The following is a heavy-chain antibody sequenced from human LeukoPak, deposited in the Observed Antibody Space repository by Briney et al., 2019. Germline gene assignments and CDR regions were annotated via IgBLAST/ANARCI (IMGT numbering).Heavy chain of an antibody. Sequence: NPSETLSLTCTVSGYSISSGYYWGWIRQPPGKGLEWIGSIYHSGSTYYNPSLKSRVTISVDTSKNQFSLKLSSVTAADTAVYYCARAYFSSWYMNWFDPWGQGTLVTVSS. CDR2: IYHSGST. J-gene: IGHJ5*02. D-gene: IGHD6-13*01. V-gene: IGHV4-38-2*02. CDR1: GYSISSGYY. CDR3: ARAYFSSWYMNWFDP.